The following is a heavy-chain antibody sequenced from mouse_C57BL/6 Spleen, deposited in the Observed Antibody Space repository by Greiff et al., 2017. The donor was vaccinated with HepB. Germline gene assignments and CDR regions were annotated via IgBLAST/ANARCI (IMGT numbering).Heavy chain of an antibody. CDR2: IYPGSGST. CDR1: GYTFTSYW. Sequence: QVQLQQPGAELVKPGASVKMSCKASGYTFTSYWITWVKQRPGQGLEWIGDIYPGSGSTNYNEKFKSKATMTVDTSTSTAYMQLSSLTSEDSAVYCCAREYDAYFDYWGQGTTLTVSS. D-gene: IGHD2-3*01. V-gene: IGHV1-55*01. J-gene: IGHJ2*01. CDR3: AREYDAYFDY.